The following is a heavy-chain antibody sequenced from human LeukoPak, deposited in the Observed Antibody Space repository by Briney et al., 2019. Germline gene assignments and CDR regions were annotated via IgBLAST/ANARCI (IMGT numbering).Heavy chain of an antibody. Sequence: SETLSLTCTVSGGSISSYYWSWIRQPPGKGLEWIGYIYYSGSTNYNPSLKSRVTISVDTSKNRFSLKLSSVTAADTAVYYCARYYDSSGYLRGWFDPWGQGALVTVSS. CDR3: ARYYDSSGYLRGWFDP. V-gene: IGHV4-59*01. D-gene: IGHD3-22*01. CDR1: GGSISSYY. CDR2: IYYSGST. J-gene: IGHJ5*02.